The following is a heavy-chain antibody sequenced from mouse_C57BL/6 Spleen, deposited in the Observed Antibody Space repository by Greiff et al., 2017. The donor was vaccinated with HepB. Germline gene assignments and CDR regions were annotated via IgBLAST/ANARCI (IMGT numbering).Heavy chain of an antibody. CDR1: GYTFTSYW. CDR2: IDPSDSYT. D-gene: IGHD1-1*01. CDR3: AILYYYGSSYAMDY. V-gene: IGHV1-69*01. Sequence: QVQLQQSGAELVMPGASVKLSCKASGYTFTSYWMHWVKQRPGQGLEWIGEIDPSDSYTNYNQKFKGKSTLTVDKSSSTAYMQLSSLTSEDSAVYYCAILYYYGSSYAMDYWGQGTSVTVSS. J-gene: IGHJ4*01.